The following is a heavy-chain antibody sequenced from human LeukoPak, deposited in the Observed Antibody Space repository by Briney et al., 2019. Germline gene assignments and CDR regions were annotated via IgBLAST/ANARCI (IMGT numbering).Heavy chain of an antibody. D-gene: IGHD3-3*01. J-gene: IGHJ4*02. CDR3: ARPLRFLEWTLDY. CDR1: GGTFSIYA. Sequence: SVKVSCKASGGTFSIYAISWVRQAPGQGLEWMGGIIPIFGTANYAQKFQGRVTITADESTSTAYMELSSLRSEDTAVYYCARPLRFLEWTLDYWGQGTLVTVSS. V-gene: IGHV1-69*01. CDR2: IIPIFGTA.